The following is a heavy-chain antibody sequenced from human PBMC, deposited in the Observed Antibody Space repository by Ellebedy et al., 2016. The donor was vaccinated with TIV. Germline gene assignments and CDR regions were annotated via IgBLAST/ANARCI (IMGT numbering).Heavy chain of an antibody. J-gene: IGHJ6*02. CDR1: GYSISSGYY. CDR3: AGVRGVYGDYVHYYYGMDV. Sequence: SETLSLTXTVSGYSISSGYYWGWIRQPPGKGLEWIGSIYHSGSTYYNPSLKSRVTISVDTSKNQFSLKLSSVTAADTAVYYCAGVRGVYGDYVHYYYGMDVWGQGTTVTVSS. CDR2: IYHSGST. D-gene: IGHD4-17*01. V-gene: IGHV4-38-2*02.